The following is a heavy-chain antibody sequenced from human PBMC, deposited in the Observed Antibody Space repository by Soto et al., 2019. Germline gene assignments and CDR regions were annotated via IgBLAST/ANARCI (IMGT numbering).Heavy chain of an antibody. CDR2: TYTSGST. J-gene: IGHJ6*02. CDR3: AREGLSRGWFSYYGMDV. CDR1: GGFVNDYY. V-gene: IGHV4-4*07. Sequence: QVQLQQSGPGLVKPSETLSLTCNVSGGFVNDYYWSWIRQPAGKGLEWIGRTYTSGSTNYNPSLKSRVTVSVDTSKNQFSLKLTSVTAADTAVYYCAREGLSRGWFSYYGMDVWGQGTTVTVSS. D-gene: IGHD6-19*01.